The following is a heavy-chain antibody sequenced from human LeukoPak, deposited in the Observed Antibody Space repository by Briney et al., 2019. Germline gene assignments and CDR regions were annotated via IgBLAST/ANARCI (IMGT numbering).Heavy chain of an antibody. Sequence: PGGSLRLSCAASGFTFSSYAMSWVRQAPGKGLEWVSAISGSGGSTYYADSVKGRFTISRDNAKNSLYLQMNSLRAEDTAVYYCARDGIVGATGAFDIWGQGTMVTVSS. D-gene: IGHD1-26*01. CDR3: ARDGIVGATGAFDI. CDR2: ISGSGGST. V-gene: IGHV3-23*01. CDR1: GFTFSSYA. J-gene: IGHJ3*02.